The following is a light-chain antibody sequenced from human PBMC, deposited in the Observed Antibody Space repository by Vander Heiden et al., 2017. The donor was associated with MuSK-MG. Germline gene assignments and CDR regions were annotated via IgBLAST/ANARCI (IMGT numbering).Light chain of an antibody. CDR3: QQDYSTPVT. V-gene: IGKV4-1*01. Sequence: DIVMTQSPVSLAVSLGERATINCKSSQSVLYSSNNKNFLAWYQQRPGQPPKLLIYWASARESGVPDRFSGSGSGTDFTLTISSLQAEDVAVYYCQQDYSTPVTFGGGTKVEIK. CDR2: WAS. J-gene: IGKJ4*01. CDR1: QSVLYSSNNKNF.